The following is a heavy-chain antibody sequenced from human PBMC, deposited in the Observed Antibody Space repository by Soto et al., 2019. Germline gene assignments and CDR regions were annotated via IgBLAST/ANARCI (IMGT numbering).Heavy chain of an antibody. D-gene: IGHD2-15*01. J-gene: IGHJ2*01. Sequence: QVQLVESGGGVVQPGRSLRLSCADSGFTFSSYAMHWVHQSPGNGLEWVAGISNDGRNDYYADSVKDRFTISRDNSKSTLFLQMNSLRVDEDTAIYYCARSIASLGWYFDLWGRGTPVTVSS. CDR2: ISNDGRND. V-gene: IGHV3-30*04. CDR3: ARSIASLGWYFDL. CDR1: GFTFSSYA.